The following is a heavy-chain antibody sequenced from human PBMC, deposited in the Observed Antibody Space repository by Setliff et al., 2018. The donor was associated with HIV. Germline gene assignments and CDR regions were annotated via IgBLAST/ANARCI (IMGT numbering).Heavy chain of an antibody. J-gene: IGHJ4*02. D-gene: IGHD1-1*01. V-gene: IGHV4-61*03. CDR3: AQLGMVDDPDY. CDR1: GDSVSSRSYY. Sequence: SETLSLTCTVSGDSVSSRSYYWSWIRQPPGKGLEWIGYIYYSGSTNYNPSLKSRVTISVDTSKNHFSLKLRSVTAADTAVYYCAQLGMVDDPDYWGQGTLVTVSS. CDR2: IYYSGST.